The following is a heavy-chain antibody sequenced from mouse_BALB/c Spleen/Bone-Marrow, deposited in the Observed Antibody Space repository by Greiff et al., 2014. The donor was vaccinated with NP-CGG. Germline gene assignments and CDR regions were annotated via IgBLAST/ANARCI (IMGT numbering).Heavy chain of an antibody. Sequence: QVQLQQSGAELVKPGASVKLSCKVSGYTFTNYYVYWVKQRPGRGLEWIGEINPSNGVANFNEKFMIKATLTVDSSSSTAYMHLSSLTSEDSAVYYCTRSGFYGYGTYFDVWGAGTTVTVSS. D-gene: IGHD1-2*01. CDR2: INPSNGVA. CDR3: TRSGFYGYGTYFDV. V-gene: IGHV1S81*02. J-gene: IGHJ1*01. CDR1: GYTFTNYY.